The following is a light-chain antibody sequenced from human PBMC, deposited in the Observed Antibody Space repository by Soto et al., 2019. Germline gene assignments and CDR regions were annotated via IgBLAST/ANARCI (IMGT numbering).Light chain of an antibody. CDR1: QSVDSNS. J-gene: IGKJ4*01. CDR3: QPYATSPT. V-gene: IGKV3-20*01. CDR2: GAS. Sequence: EIVLTQSPGTLSLSPGERATLSCRASQSVDSNSLAWYQHKPGQAPRLLIYGASSRAPGISDRYSGRGSGTDFTLTINRLEPEDFAVYHCQPYATSPTFGGGTRLEIK.